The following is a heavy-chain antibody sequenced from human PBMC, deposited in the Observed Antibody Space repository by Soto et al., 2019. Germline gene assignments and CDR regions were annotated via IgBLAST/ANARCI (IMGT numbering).Heavy chain of an antibody. Sequence: ASVKVSCKVSGYTLAELSMHWVRQAPGKGLEWMGGFDPEDGETIYAQKFQGRVTMTEDTSTDTAYMELSSPRSEDTAVYYCATLGIQGTIFGVVIRGPFFYWG. CDR3: ATLGIQGTIFGVVIRGPFFY. J-gene: IGHJ4*01. CDR2: FDPEDGET. CDR1: GYTLAELS. V-gene: IGHV1-24*01. D-gene: IGHD3-3*01.